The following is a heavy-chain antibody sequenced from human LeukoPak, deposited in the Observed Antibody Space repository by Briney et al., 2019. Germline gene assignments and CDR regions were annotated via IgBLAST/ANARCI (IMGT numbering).Heavy chain of an antibody. V-gene: IGHV4-4*07. CDR3: ARVNVYDYVWGRPRVDWFDP. CDR1: GGSISSYY. J-gene: IGHJ5*02. CDR2: IYTSGST. D-gene: IGHD3-16*01. Sequence: SETLSLTCTVSGGSISSYYWSWIRQPAGKGLEWIGRIYTSGSTNYNPSLKSRVTMSVDTSKNQFSLKLSSVTAADTAVYYCARVNVYDYVWGRPRVDWFDPWGQGTLVTVSS.